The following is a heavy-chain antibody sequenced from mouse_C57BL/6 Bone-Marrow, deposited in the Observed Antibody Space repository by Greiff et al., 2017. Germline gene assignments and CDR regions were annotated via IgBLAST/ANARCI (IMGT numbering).Heavy chain of an antibody. CDR3: ARPFFAY. V-gene: IGHV1-82*01. CDR1: GYAFSSSW. Sequence: VQLQQSGPELVKPGASVKISCKASGYAFSSSWMNWVKQRPGKGLEWIGRIYPGDGDTNYNGKFKAKATLTADKSSSTAYMQLSSLTSEDSAVYFCARPFFAYWGQGTLVTVSA. J-gene: IGHJ3*01. CDR2: IYPGDGDT.